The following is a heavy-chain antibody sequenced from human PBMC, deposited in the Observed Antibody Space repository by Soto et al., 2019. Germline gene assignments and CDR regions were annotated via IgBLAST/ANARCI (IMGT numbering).Heavy chain of an antibody. CDR1: GFTFSSYA. V-gene: IGHV3-23*01. J-gene: IGHJ4*02. D-gene: IGHD6-13*01. Sequence: PGGSLRLSCAASGFTFSSYAMSWVRQAPGKGLEWVSAISGSGGSTYYADPVKGRFTISRDNSKNTLYLQMNSLRAEDTAVYYCAKGPYSSSWEYYFDYWGQGTLVTVSS. CDR3: AKGPYSSSWEYYFDY. CDR2: ISGSGGST.